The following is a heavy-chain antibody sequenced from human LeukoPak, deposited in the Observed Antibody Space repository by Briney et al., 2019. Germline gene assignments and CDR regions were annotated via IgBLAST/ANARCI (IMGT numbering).Heavy chain of an antibody. J-gene: IGHJ3*02. CDR1: GYTFTSYY. V-gene: IGHV1-46*01. CDR2: INPSGGST. D-gene: IGHD3-22*01. Sequence: ASVKVSCKASGYTFTSYYMHWVRQAPGQGLEWMGIINPSGGSTSYAQKFQGRVTMTRDTSLITAYMELSRLRSDDTAVYYCARTLGYYYDSSGYRPSDAFDIWGLGTMVTVSS. CDR3: ARTLGYYYDSSGYRPSDAFDI.